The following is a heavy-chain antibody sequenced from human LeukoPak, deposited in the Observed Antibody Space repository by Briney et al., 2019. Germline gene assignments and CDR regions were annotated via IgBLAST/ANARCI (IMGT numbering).Heavy chain of an antibody. J-gene: IGHJ3*02. CDR2: IYYSGST. Sequence: SETLSLTCTVSGGSISSYYWSWIRQPPEKGLEWIGYIYYSGSTNYNPSLKSRVTISVDTSKNQFSLKLSSVTAADTAVYYCAGTYYYDSSGYYYYGSAAFDIWGQGTMVTVSS. CDR1: GGSISSYY. CDR3: AGTYYYDSSGYYYYGSAAFDI. V-gene: IGHV4-59*01. D-gene: IGHD3-22*01.